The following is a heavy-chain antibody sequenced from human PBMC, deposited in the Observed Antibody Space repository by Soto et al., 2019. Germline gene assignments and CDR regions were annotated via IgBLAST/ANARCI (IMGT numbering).Heavy chain of an antibody. D-gene: IGHD3-22*01. Sequence: ASVKVSCKASGYTFTGYYMHWVRQAPGQGLEWMGWINPNSGGTSYAQKFQGRVTMTRDTSISTAYMELSRLRSDDTAVYYCASDSSGYYYGIGYWGQGTLVTVSS. CDR2: INPNSGGT. J-gene: IGHJ4*02. CDR1: GYTFTGYY. CDR3: ASDSSGYYYGIGY. V-gene: IGHV1-2*02.